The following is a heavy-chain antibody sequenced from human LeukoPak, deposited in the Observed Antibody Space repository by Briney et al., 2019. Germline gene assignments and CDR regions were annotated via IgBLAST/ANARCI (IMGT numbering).Heavy chain of an antibody. CDR2: IIPILGIA. J-gene: IGHJ4*02. D-gene: IGHD6-6*01. Sequence: AASVKVSCKASGGTFSSYAISWVRQAPGQGLEWMGRIIPILGIANYAQKFQGRVTITADESTSTAYMELSSLRSEDTAVYYCASPRLGEYSSSSQFDYWGQGTLVTVSS. CDR3: ASPRLGEYSSSSQFDY. CDR1: GGTFSSYA. V-gene: IGHV1-69*04.